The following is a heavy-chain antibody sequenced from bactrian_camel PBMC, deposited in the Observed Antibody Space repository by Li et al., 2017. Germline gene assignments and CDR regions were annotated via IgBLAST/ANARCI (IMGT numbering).Heavy chain of an antibody. CDR1: TYDRYC. V-gene: IGHV3S63*01. CDR2: ICTGAGTT. Sequence: HVQLVESGGGSVQAGGSLTLSCAAPTYDRYCIGWFRQAPGKERVGVAAICTGAGTTHYTDSVKGRFTISQDNGKSTMYLQMNSLKPEDTAVYYCAASKVVGGSPTLSDEFYRAWGQGTQVTVS. D-gene: IGHD2*01. J-gene: IGHJ6*01. CDR3: AASKVVGGSPTLSDEFYRA.